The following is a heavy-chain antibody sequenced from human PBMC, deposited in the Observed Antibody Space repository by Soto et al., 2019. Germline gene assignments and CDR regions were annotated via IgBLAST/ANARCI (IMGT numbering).Heavy chain of an antibody. D-gene: IGHD3-10*01. CDR1: SGSISSSNW. CDR2: IYHSGST. V-gene: IGHV4-4*02. J-gene: IGHJ4*02. Sequence: SETLSLTCAVSSGSISSSNWWSWVRQPPGKGLEWIGEIYHSGSTNYNPSLKSRVTISVDKSKNQFSLKLSSVTAADTAVYYCARTVWFGELPSSSPPYYFDYWGQGTLVTVSS. CDR3: ARTVWFGELPSSSPPYYFDY.